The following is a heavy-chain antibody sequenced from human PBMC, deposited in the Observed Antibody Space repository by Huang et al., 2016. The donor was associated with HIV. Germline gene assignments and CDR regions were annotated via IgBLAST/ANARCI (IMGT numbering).Heavy chain of an antibody. J-gene: IGHJ5*02. CDR3: ASASIAARRWFDP. Sequence: QLQESGPGLVKPSETLSLTCTVSGGSMSSYYWSWIRQPPGKGLEWIGYIYYSGSTNYNPSLKGRVTISVDTSKNQFSLRLSSVAAADTAVYYCASASIAARRWFDPWGQGSLVTVSS. D-gene: IGHD6-6*01. CDR1: GGSMSSYY. CDR2: IYYSGST. V-gene: IGHV4-59*01.